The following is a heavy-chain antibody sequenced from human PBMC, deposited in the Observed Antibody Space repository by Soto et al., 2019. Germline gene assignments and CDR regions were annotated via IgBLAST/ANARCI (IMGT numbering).Heavy chain of an antibody. J-gene: IGHJ3*02. CDR3: ARDDIVVVPAASTLGDAFDI. V-gene: IGHV1-18*01. Sequence: GASVNVSCKASGYTFTSYGISWVRQAPGQGLELMGWISAYNGNTNYAQKLQGRVTMTTDTSTSTAYMELRSLRSDDTAVYYCARDDIVVVPAASTLGDAFDIWGQGTMVTVSS. D-gene: IGHD2-2*01. CDR1: GYTFTSYG. CDR2: ISAYNGNT.